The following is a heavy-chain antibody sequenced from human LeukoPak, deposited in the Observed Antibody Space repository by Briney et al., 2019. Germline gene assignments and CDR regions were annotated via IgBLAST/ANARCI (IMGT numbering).Heavy chain of an antibody. CDR2: ISGGGDIT. V-gene: IGHV3-23*01. Sequence: GGSLRLSCAASGFNFANHAMSWVRQTAGKGLEWVSAISGGGDITYYADSVKGRFTISRDNSKDTLFLQMHSPRPGDTAVYYCVREDTPATANYWGQGTLATISS. CDR1: GFNFANHA. D-gene: IGHD2-21*02. CDR3: VREDTPATANY. J-gene: IGHJ4*02.